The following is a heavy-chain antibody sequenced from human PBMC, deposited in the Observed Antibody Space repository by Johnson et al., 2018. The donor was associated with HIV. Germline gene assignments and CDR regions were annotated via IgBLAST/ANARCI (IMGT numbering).Heavy chain of an antibody. CDR3: ARGGLGFQNIHDPFDI. J-gene: IGHJ3*02. Sequence: VQLVESGGGLVKPGGSLRLSCAASGFTFSSYDMHWVRQATGKGLEWVSGIGSAGDTYYPGSVKGRFTISRENAKNSLYLQMNSLGADDTALYYCARGGLGFQNIHDPFDIWGQGTMVTVSS. D-gene: IGHD1/OR15-1a*01. V-gene: IGHV3-13*01. CDR2: IGSAGDT. CDR1: GFTFSSYD.